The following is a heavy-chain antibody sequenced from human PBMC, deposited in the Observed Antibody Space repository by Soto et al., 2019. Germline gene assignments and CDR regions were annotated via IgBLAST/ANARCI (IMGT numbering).Heavy chain of an antibody. J-gene: IGHJ4*02. Sequence: PSETLSLTCAVSGYSISSGFYWGWIRQPPGKGLEWIGSINHSGSTYHNPSLKSRVTISVGTSKDQFSLKLSSVTAADTAVYYCARDYYDSSGYYYREYYFDCWGQGTLVTVSS. CDR2: INHSGST. V-gene: IGHV4-38-2*02. D-gene: IGHD3-22*01. CDR1: GYSISSGFY. CDR3: ARDYYDSSGYYYREYYFDC.